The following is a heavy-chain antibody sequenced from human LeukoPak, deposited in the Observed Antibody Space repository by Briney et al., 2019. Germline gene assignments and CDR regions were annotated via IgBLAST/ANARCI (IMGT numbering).Heavy chain of an antibody. D-gene: IGHD1-26*01. Sequence: LPGGSLRLSCAASGFTVSSNYMSWVRQAPGKGLEWVSVIYTSGSTYYADSVKGRFTISRDNSQNTLDLQMNSLRAEDTAVYYCAKDAVGATAYYFDYWGQGTLVTVSS. CDR2: IYTSGST. J-gene: IGHJ4*02. CDR1: GFTVSSNY. CDR3: AKDAVGATAYYFDY. V-gene: IGHV3-66*01.